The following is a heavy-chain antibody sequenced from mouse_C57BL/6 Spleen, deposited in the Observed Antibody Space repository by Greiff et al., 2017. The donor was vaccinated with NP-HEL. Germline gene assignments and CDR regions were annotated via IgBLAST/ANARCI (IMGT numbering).Heavy chain of an antibody. CDR3: ARDYY. CDR2: ISDGGSYT. Sequence: EVQLVESGGGLVKPGGSLKLSCAASGFTFSSYAMSWVRQTPEQRLEWVATISDGGSYTYYPDNVKGRFTLSRDNAKNNLYLQMSHLKSEDTAMYYCARDYYWGQGTTLTVSS. CDR1: GFTFSSYA. V-gene: IGHV5-4*01. J-gene: IGHJ2*01.